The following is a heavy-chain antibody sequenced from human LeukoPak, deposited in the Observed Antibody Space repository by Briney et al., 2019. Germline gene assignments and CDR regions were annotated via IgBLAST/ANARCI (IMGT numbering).Heavy chain of an antibody. J-gene: IGHJ6*03. CDR3: THRSITVFGVAADYYYMDV. CDR1: GFSLSTTQVG. V-gene: IGHV2-5*02. D-gene: IGHD3-3*01. Sequence: SGPTRVNPTQTLTLTCTFSGFSLSTTQVGVGWIRQPPGKALEWLGIVYWDDDKRYSPSLKSRLTITKDTSKNQVVLTMTNMDPVDTATYYCTHRSITVFGVAADYYYMDVWGKGTTVTVSS. CDR2: VYWDDDK.